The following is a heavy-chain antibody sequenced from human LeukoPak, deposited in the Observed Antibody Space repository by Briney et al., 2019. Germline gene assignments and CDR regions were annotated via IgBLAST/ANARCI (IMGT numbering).Heavy chain of an antibody. CDR3: ARGHQLPSLYYFDY. CDR1: GGSIRSYY. J-gene: IGHJ4*02. CDR2: INHSGST. D-gene: IGHD2-2*01. Sequence: PSETLSLTCTVSGGSIRSYYWSWIRQPPGKGLEWIGEINHSGSTNYNPSLKSRVTISVDTSKNQFSLKLSSVTAADTAVYYCARGHQLPSLYYFDYWGQGTLVTVSS. V-gene: IGHV4-34*01.